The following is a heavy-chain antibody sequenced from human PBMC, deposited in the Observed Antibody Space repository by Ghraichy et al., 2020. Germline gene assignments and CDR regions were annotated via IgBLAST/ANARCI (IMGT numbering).Heavy chain of an antibody. Sequence: LSLTCAASGFTFSSYAMSWVRQAPGKGLEWVSAISGSGGSTYYADSVKGRFTISRDNSKNTLYLQMNSLRAEDTAVYYCANPGIAAAGIGWFDPWGQGTLVTVSS. D-gene: IGHD6-13*01. V-gene: IGHV3-23*01. CDR1: GFTFSSYA. CDR2: ISGSGGST. CDR3: ANPGIAAAGIGWFDP. J-gene: IGHJ5*02.